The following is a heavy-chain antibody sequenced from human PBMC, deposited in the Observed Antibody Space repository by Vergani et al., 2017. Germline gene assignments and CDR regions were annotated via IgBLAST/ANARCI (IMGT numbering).Heavy chain of an antibody. Sequence: EVQLVESGGGLVKPGGSLRLSCAASGFTFSRYSMSWVRQAPGKGLEWVSSISSSSSYIYYADSVKGRFTISRDNAKNSLYLQMNSLRAEDTAVYYCAKDPRSFYYYDSSGYYSALWFDPWGQGTLVTVSS. D-gene: IGHD3-22*01. CDR1: GFTFSRYS. CDR2: ISSSSSYI. CDR3: AKDPRSFYYYDSSGYYSALWFDP. J-gene: IGHJ5*02. V-gene: IGHV3-21*01.